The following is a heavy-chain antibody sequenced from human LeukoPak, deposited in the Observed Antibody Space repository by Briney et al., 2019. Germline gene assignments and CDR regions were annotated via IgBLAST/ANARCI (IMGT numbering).Heavy chain of an antibody. Sequence: SETLSLTCAVYGGSFSGYYWSWIRQPPGKGLEWIGEINHSGSTNYNPSLKSRVTISVDTSKNQFSLKLSSVTAADTAVYYCARESGGWVFDYWGQGTLVTVSS. CDR3: ARESGGWVFDY. V-gene: IGHV4-34*01. CDR1: GGSFSGYY. J-gene: IGHJ4*02. CDR2: INHSGST. D-gene: IGHD6-25*01.